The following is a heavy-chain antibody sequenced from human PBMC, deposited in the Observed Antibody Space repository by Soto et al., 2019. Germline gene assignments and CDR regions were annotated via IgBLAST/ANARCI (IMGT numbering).Heavy chain of an antibody. J-gene: IGHJ6*02. D-gene: IGHD3-3*01. Sequence: GGSLRLSCAASGFTFSNYGMHWVRQAPGKGLEWVAFISDDGSNKYYADSMKGRFTMSRDNSKSTLYLQMNSLRVEDTAVYYCTKRRNVLRFLEWSSGMEVWGQGTTVTV. CDR2: ISDDGSNK. CDR1: GFTFSNYG. V-gene: IGHV3-30*18. CDR3: TKRRNVLRFLEWSSGMEV.